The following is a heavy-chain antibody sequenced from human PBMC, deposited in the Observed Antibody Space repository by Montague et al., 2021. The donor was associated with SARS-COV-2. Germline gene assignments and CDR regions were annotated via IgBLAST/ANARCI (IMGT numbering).Heavy chain of an antibody. CDR2: ITGTNNGI. CDR1: GFTFSDFY. D-gene: IGHD3-10*01. J-gene: IGHJ4*02. V-gene: IGHV3-11*03. Sequence: SLRLSCAGSGFTFSDFYINWVRQAPGKGLEWLSFITGTNNGIRYXDSVKGRFTVSRDNAHSSVYLHLDSLTAEDTAVYYCVRSLSYGSGGYFGFWGQGTLVAVSS. CDR3: VRSLSYGSGGYFGF.